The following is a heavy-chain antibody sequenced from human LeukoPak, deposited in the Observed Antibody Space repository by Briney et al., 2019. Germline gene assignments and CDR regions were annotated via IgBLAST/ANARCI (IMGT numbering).Heavy chain of an antibody. Sequence: SETLSLTCTVSGDSISSGYYWGWIRQPPGKGLEWIGSIHHSGSTYYNPSLKSRVTVSVDTSKNQFSLKLSSVTAADTAMYYCARDSSSGYYPGLYFQHWGQGTLVTVSS. J-gene: IGHJ1*01. CDR2: IHHSGST. D-gene: IGHD6-19*01. CDR3: ARDSSSGYYPGLYFQH. CDR1: GDSISSGYY. V-gene: IGHV4-38-2*02.